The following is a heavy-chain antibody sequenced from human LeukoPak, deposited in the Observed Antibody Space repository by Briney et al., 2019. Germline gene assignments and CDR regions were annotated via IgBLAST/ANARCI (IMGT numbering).Heavy chain of an antibody. CDR3: ARIDMGYGDYYYYGMDV. CDR2: IYYSGSA. Sequence: KPSETLSLTCTVSGGSISGSSYYWGWIRQPPGKGLEWIGSIYYSGSAYNNPSLKSRVTISVDTSKNQFSLKLSSVTAADTAVYYCARIDMGYGDYYYYGMDVWGQGTTVTVSS. V-gene: IGHV4-39*01. CDR1: GGSISGSSYY. J-gene: IGHJ6*02. D-gene: IGHD4-17*01.